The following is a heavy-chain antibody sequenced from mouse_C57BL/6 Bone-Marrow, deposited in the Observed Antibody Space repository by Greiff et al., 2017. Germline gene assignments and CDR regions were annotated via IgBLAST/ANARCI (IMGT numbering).Heavy chain of an antibody. CDR2: ILPGGGST. J-gene: IGHJ3*01. CDR1: GYTFTSHW. Sequence: QVQLQQSGPELVRPGASVKISCKASGYTFTSHWMHWVRQRPGQGLEWIGEILPGGGSTYYNQKFKGKATLTVDTSSSTAYMQLSSLTSEDSAAEFCAGGCSSVLFAYWGQGTLVTVSA. CDR3: AGGCSSVLFAY. V-gene: IGHV1-56*01. D-gene: IGHD3-2*02.